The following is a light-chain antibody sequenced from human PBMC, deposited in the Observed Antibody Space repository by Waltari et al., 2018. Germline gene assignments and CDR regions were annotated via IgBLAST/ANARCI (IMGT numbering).Light chain of an antibody. CDR3: LSRDTTSTRV. V-gene: IGLV3-19*01. J-gene: IGLJ3*02. Sequence: SSELTQDPTMSVALGQTVSTTCQGDSLRRYYASWYQQRPGQAPIRLLYGHNNRPSGVPDRFSGTTSGNTASLTITGAQAEDEADYYCLSRDTTSTRVFGGGTRLTV. CDR2: GHN. CDR1: SLRRYY.